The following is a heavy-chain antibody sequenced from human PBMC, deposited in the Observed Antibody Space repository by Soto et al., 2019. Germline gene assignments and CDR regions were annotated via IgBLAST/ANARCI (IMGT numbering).Heavy chain of an antibody. J-gene: IGHJ4*02. D-gene: IGHD6-19*01. CDR1: GGSIRSGGYS. V-gene: IGHV4-30-2*01. CDR2: IFHSGST. Sequence: SETLSLTCGVSGGSIRSGGYSWGWIRQPPGKGLEWIGYIFHSGSTYYNPSLKSRVTILLDNFKNQFSLKLSSVTAADTAVYYCATIAVPGTMVYWGQGSLVTVSS. CDR3: ATIAVPGTMVY.